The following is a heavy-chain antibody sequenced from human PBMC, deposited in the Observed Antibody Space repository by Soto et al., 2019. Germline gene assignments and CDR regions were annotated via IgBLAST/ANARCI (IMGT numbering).Heavy chain of an antibody. J-gene: IGHJ4*02. CDR1: GFTFSSYG. D-gene: IGHD5-18*01. CDR2: ISYDGSNK. Sequence: QVQLVESRGGVVQPGRSLRLSCAASGFTFSSYGMHWVRQAPGKGLEWVAVISYDGSNKYYADSVKGRFTISRDNSKNTLYLQMNSLRAEDTAVYYCAKDQSGYSYGPVDYWGQGTLVTVSS. CDR3: AKDQSGYSYGPVDY. V-gene: IGHV3-30*18.